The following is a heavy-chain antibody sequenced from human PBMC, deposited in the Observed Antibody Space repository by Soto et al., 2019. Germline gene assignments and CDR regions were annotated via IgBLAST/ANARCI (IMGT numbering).Heavy chain of an antibody. CDR3: ARNAGSRSDY. D-gene: IGHD3-16*01. Sequence: PSETLSLNCAVYGGSLSGYYWSWIRQPPGKGLEWIGEINHSGSTNYNPSLKSRVTISVDTSQNQFSLKLSSVTAADTAVYYCARNAGSRSDYWGQGTMVTVYS. V-gene: IGHV4-34*01. J-gene: IGHJ4*02. CDR2: INHSGST. CDR1: GGSLSGYY.